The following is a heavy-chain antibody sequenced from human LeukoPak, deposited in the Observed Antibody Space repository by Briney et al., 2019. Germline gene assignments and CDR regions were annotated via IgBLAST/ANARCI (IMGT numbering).Heavy chain of an antibody. D-gene: IGHD3-9*01. CDR2: INPNSGGT. CDR1: GYTFTGYY. Sequence: GSVKVSCKASGYTFTGYYMHWVRQAPGQGLEWMGWINPNSGGTNYAQKFQGWVTMTRDTSISTAYMELSRLRSGDTAVYYCARAIYDILTGYGPDYYGMDVWGKGTTVTVSS. V-gene: IGHV1-2*04. J-gene: IGHJ6*04. CDR3: ARAIYDILTGYGPDYYGMDV.